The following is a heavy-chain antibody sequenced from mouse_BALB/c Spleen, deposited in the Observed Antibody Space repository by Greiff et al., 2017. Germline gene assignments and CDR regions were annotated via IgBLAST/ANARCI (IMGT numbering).Heavy chain of an antibody. Sequence: QVQLQQSGAELVRPGSSVKISCKASGYAFSSYWMNWVKQRPGQGLEWIGQIYPGDGDTNYNGKFKGKATLTADKSSSTAYMQLSSLTSEDSAVYFCARIRDGYRGMDYWGQGTSVTVSS. J-gene: IGHJ4*01. V-gene: IGHV1-80*01. D-gene: IGHD2-3*01. CDR3: ARIRDGYRGMDY. CDR2: IYPGDGDT. CDR1: GYAFSSYW.